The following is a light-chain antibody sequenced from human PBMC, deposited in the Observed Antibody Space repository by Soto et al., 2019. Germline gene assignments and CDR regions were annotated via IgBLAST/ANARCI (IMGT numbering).Light chain of an antibody. J-gene: IGLJ3*02. V-gene: IGLV1-40*01. CDR2: GNS. Sequence: QSVLTQPPSVSGAPGQRVTISCTGSSSNIGAGYDVHWYQQLPGTAPKLLIYGNSNRPSGVPDRVSGSKSGTSASMASTGLQAEDEADYYGQSYDSSLSGSVFGGGTKLPVL. CDR3: QSYDSSLSGSV. CDR1: SSNIGAGYD.